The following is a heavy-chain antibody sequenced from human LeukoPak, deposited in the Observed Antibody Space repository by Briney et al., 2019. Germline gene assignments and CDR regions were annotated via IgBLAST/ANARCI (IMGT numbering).Heavy chain of an antibody. D-gene: IGHD5-12*01. CDR2: ISGSGGST. V-gene: IGHV3-23*01. CDR3: AKEEDIVATIHLFDY. Sequence: GGSLRLSCAASGFTFSSYAMSWVRQAPGKGLEWVSAISGSGGSTYYADSVKGRFTISRDNSKNTLYLQMNSLRAENTAVYYCAKEEDIVATIHLFDYWGQGTLVTVFS. CDR1: GFTFSSYA. J-gene: IGHJ4*02.